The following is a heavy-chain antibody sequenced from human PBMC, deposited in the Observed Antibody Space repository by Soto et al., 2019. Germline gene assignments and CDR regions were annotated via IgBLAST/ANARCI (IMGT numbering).Heavy chain of an antibody. D-gene: IGHD2-15*01. J-gene: IGHJ4*02. CDR3: ARETGWYPDY. CDR1: GGSISSYY. CDR2: IYYSGST. Sequence: QVQLQESGPGLVKPSETLSLTCTVSGGSISSYYWSWIRQPPGKGLEWIGYIYYSGSTNYNPSLKSRVTISVDTSKNQFSLKLSSVTAADMAVYYCARETGWYPDYWGQGTLVTVSS. V-gene: IGHV4-59*01.